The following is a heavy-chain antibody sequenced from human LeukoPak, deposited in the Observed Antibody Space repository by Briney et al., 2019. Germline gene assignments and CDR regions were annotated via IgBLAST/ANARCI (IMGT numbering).Heavy chain of an antibody. CDR3: ARDRLAFGAYGSGFFDY. V-gene: IGHV3-48*01. CDR2: ISSSSSTI. J-gene: IGHJ4*02. CDR1: GFTFSSYS. Sequence: PGGSLRLSCAASGFTFSSYSMNWVRQAPGKGLEWVSYISSSSSTIYYADSVKGRFTISRDNAKNSLYLQMNSLRAEDTAVYYCARDRLAFGAYGSGFFDYWGQGTLVTVSS. D-gene: IGHD3-10*01.